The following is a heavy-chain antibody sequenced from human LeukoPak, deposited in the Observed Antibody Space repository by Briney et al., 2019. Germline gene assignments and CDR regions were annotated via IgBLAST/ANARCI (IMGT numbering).Heavy chain of an antibody. V-gene: IGHV3-7*01. CDR3: AKGGRGNGEVY. D-gene: IGHD2-8*01. Sequence: GGSLRLSCAVSGFTFSSYWMNWVRQAPGKGLEWVANIKKDGSGKNYVDSVKGRFTISRDHAKRSLFLQMNDLRAEDTAVYYCAKGGRGNGEVYWGQGTLVTVSS. CDR1: GFTFSSYW. J-gene: IGHJ4*02. CDR2: IKKDGSGK.